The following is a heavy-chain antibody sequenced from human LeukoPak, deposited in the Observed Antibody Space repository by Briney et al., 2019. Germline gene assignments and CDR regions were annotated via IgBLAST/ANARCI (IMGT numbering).Heavy chain of an antibody. CDR1: GFPFDNYA. CDR3: AKVAFRSSSYISGIEY. Sequence: GGSLRLSCAASGFPFDNYAMNWVRQAPGKGLEWVSSISESGDTTHYADSVKGRFTISRDNSKNTLFLQMNSLRAEDTAIYYCAKVAFRSSSYISGIEYWGQGTLVTVSS. D-gene: IGHD6-6*01. CDR2: ISESGDTT. J-gene: IGHJ4*02. V-gene: IGHV3-23*01.